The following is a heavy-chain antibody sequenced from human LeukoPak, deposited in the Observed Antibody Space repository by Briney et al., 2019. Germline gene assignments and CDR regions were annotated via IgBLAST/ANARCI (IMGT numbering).Heavy chain of an antibody. D-gene: IGHD3-3*01. J-gene: IGHJ6*03. CDR1: GGSISSGSYY. Sequence: SQTLSPTCTVSGGSISSGSYYWSWIRQPAGKGLEWIGRIYTSGSTNYNPSLKSRVTISVDTSKNQFSLKLSSVTAADTAVYYCARDRRTVFWSGSDYYYYMDVWGKGTTVTVSS. V-gene: IGHV4-61*02. CDR3: ARDRRTVFWSGSDYYYYMDV. CDR2: IYTSGST.